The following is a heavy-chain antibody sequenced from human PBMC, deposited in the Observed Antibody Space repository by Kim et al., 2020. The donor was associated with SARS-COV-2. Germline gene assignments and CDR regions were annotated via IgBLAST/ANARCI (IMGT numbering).Heavy chain of an antibody. CDR1: GFTFSSYG. CDR2: ISYDGSNK. V-gene: IGHV3-30*18. D-gene: IGHD3-22*01. J-gene: IGHJ4*02. Sequence: GGSLRLSCAASGFTFSSYGMHWVRQAPGKGLEWVAFISYDGSNKYYADSVKGRFTISRDNSKNTLYLQMNSLRAEDTAAYYCANDYYDSSGYYYGGDWGQGTLVTVSS. CDR3: ANDYYDSSGYYYGGD.